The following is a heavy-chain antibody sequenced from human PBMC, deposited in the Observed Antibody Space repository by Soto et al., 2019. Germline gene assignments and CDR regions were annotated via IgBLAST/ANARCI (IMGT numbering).Heavy chain of an antibody. Sequence: QLQLQESGSGLVKPSQTLSLTGAVSGGSIISDGYSWSWIRQPPGKGLQWIGHIYEGGNTYYTPSLESRVAIATDKSKHQSPLRLSSVTPADTAVYYCVRRSPEDAFAIWGQGTMVTVSP. CDR2: IYEGGNT. CDR3: VRRSPEDAFAI. CDR1: GGSIISDGYS. V-gene: IGHV4-30-2*01. J-gene: IGHJ3*02.